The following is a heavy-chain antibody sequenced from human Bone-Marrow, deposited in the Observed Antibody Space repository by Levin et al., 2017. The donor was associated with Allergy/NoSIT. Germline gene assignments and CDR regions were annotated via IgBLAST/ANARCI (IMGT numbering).Heavy chain of an antibody. Sequence: PGESLKISCKASGYSFTSYRIGWVRQMPGKGLEWMGIIYPDDSDTTYSPSFQGQVTMSVDKSDSTAYLQWSSLEASDTAMYFCARRRYYGSGSFVFDYWGQGTLVTVSS. J-gene: IGHJ4*02. D-gene: IGHD3-10*01. CDR1: GYSFTSYR. CDR2: IYPDDSDT. V-gene: IGHV5-51*01. CDR3: ARRRYYGSGSFVFDY.